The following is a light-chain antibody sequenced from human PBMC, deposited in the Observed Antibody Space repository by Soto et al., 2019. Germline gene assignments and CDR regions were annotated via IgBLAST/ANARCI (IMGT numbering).Light chain of an antibody. V-gene: IGKV3-11*01. CDR3: HRRSNWLPLIT. J-gene: IGKJ5*01. Sequence: IGVSNSPATVSLSTGERATLSCRASQSVSSYLAWYQQKPGQAPTLLIYDASKTATGIAARFSGSGSGTDFTLTISSLELQAYEVKYYHRRSNWLPLITFGQGTRLEIK. CDR2: DAS. CDR1: QSVSSY.